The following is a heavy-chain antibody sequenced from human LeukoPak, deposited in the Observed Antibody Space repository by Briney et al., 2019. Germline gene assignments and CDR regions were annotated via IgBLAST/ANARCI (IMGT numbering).Heavy chain of an antibody. V-gene: IGHV4-61*05. CDR2: IYYSGST. CDR3: ARAGLLGIYGY. D-gene: IGHD7-27*01. CDR1: GGSISSSSYY. Sequence: SETLSLTCTVSGGSISSSSYYWGWIRQPPGKGLEWIGYIYYSGSTNYNPSLKSRVTISVDTSKNQFSLKLSSVTAADTAVYYCARAGLLGIYGYWGQGTLVTVSS. J-gene: IGHJ4*02.